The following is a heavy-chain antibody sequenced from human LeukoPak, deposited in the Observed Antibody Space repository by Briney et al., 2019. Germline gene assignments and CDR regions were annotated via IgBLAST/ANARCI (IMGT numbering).Heavy chain of an antibody. Sequence: ASVKVSCKASGYTFTGYYVHWVRQAPGQGLEWMGWINPNSGGTNYAQKFQGRVTMTRDTSISTAYMELSRLRSDDTAVYYCARDPATGDNYYYYGMGVWGQGTTVTVSS. CDR2: INPNSGGT. D-gene: IGHD7-27*01. CDR3: ARDPATGDNYYYYGMGV. V-gene: IGHV1-2*02. CDR1: GYTFTGYY. J-gene: IGHJ6*02.